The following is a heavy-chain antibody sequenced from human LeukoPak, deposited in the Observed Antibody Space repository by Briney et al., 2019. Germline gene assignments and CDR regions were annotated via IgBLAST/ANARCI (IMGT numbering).Heavy chain of an antibody. J-gene: IGHJ6*03. CDR1: GFTVSSNY. Sequence: GSLRLSCAASGFTVSSNYMSWVRQAPGKGLEWVSVIYSGGSTYYADSVKGRFTISRDNSKNTLYLQMNSLRAEDTAVYYCAKVFVPNYYYYYMDVWGKGTTVTVSS. CDR2: IYSGGST. CDR3: AKVFVPNYYYYYMDV. V-gene: IGHV3-53*01.